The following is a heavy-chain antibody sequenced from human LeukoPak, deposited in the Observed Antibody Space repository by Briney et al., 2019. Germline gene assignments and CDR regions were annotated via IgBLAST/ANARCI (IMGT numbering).Heavy chain of an antibody. CDR1: GFTFSSYE. V-gene: IGHV3-48*03. CDR2: ISSSGSPI. D-gene: IGHD2-2*01. Sequence: PGGSLRLSCAASGFTFSSYEMNWVRQAPGKGLEWVSYISSSGSPIYYADSVKGRFTVSRDNSKNTLYLQMNSLRAEDTAVYYCARDPVVPAAPFTGYFGMDVWGQGTTVTVSS. CDR3: ARDPVVPAAPFTGYFGMDV. J-gene: IGHJ6*02.